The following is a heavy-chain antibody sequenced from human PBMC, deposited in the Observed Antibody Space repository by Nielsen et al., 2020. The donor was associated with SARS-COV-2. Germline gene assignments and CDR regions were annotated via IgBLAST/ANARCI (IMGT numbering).Heavy chain of an antibody. D-gene: IGHD6-6*01. Sequence: SETLSLTCTVSGGSISSYYWSWIRQPPGKGLEWIGYIYYSGSTNYNPSLKSRVTISVDTSKNQFSLKLSSVTAADTAVYYCVREVRIAARDWFDPWGQGTLVTVYS. CDR2: IYYSGST. CDR3: VREVRIAARDWFDP. V-gene: IGHV4-59*01. J-gene: IGHJ5*02. CDR1: GGSISSYY.